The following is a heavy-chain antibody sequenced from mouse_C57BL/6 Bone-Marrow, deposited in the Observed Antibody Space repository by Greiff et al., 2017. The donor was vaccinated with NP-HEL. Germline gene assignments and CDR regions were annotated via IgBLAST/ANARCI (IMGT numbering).Heavy chain of an antibody. CDR2: ISSGSSTI. Sequence: EVKLVESGGGLVKPGGSLKLSCAASGFTFSDYGMHWVRQAPEKGLEWVAYISSGSSTIYYADTVKGRFTISRDNAKNTLFLQMTSLRSEDTAMYYCATSPFRWFAYWGQGTLVTVSA. CDR3: ATSPFRWFAY. J-gene: IGHJ3*01. CDR1: GFTFSDYG. V-gene: IGHV5-17*01.